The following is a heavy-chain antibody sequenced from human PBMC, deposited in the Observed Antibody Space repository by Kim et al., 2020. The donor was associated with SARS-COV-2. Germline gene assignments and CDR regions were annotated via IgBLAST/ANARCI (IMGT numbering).Heavy chain of an antibody. CDR1: GGSISSSSYY. Sequence: SETLSLTCTVSGGSISSSSYYWGWIRQPPGKGLEWIGSIYYSGSTYYNPSLKSRVTISVDTSKNQFSLKLSSVTAADTAVYYCARHGAAMATLVEFGYWGQGTLVTVSS. CDR2: IYYSGST. V-gene: IGHV4-39*01. D-gene: IGHD5-18*01. CDR3: ARHGAAMATLVEFGY. J-gene: IGHJ4*02.